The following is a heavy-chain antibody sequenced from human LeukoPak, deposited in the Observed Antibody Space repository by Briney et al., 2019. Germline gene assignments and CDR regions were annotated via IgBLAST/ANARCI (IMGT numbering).Heavy chain of an antibody. J-gene: IGHJ4*02. D-gene: IGHD3-3*01. CDR1: GYTFDDYG. CDR2: INWNGGST. Sequence: GGSLRLSCAASGYTFDDYGMSWVRQAPGQGLEWVSGINWNGGSTDYAETVKGRFTISRDNANNPLYLQMSSLRAEDTAVYYCASAAIFGVVIGFDYWGQGTLVTVSS. CDR3: ASAAIFGVVIGFDY. V-gene: IGHV3-20*04.